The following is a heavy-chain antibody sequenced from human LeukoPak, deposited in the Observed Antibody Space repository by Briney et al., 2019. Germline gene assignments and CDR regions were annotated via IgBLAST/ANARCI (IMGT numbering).Heavy chain of an antibody. CDR1: GFTFSSYS. Sequence: GGSLRLSCAASGFTFSSYSMNWVRQAPGKGLEWVSCITSSSTHIFYADSVKGRFTISRDNAKNSLYLQMNSLRAEDTAVYYCAREGPMVVIDFWGQGTLVTVSS. J-gene: IGHJ4*02. CDR2: ITSSSTHI. V-gene: IGHV3-21*01. CDR3: AREGPMVVIDF. D-gene: IGHD2-8*01.